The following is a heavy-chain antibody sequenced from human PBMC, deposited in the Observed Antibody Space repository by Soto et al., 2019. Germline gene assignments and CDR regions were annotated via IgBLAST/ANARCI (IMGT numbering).Heavy chain of an antibody. CDR2: IYYSGST. Sequence: QVQPQESGPGLVKPSQTLSLTCTVSGGSISSGGYYWSWIRQHPGKGLEWIGYIYYSGSTYYNPSLKSRVTISVDTSKNQFSLKLSSVTAADTAVYYCARAKKSSGYSDQIDYWGQGTLVTVSS. J-gene: IGHJ4*02. D-gene: IGHD3-22*01. CDR3: ARAKKSSGYSDQIDY. V-gene: IGHV4-31*03. CDR1: GGSISSGGYY.